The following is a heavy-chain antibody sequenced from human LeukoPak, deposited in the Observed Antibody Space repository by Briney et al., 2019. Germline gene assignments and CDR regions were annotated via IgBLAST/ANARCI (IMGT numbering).Heavy chain of an antibody. CDR2: INHSGST. J-gene: IGHJ4*02. CDR3: ARIGAARPFVYYFDY. Sequence: SETLSLTCAVYGGSFSGYYWSWIRQPPGKGLEWIGEINHSGSTNDNPSLKSRVPISVDTSKKQFSLNLSSVTAADTAVYYCARIGAARPFVYYFDYWGQGTLVTVSS. CDR1: GGSFSGYY. V-gene: IGHV4-34*01. D-gene: IGHD6-6*01.